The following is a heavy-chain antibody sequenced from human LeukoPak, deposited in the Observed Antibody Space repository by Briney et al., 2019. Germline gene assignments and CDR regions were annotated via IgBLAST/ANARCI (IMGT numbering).Heavy chain of an antibody. D-gene: IGHD6-19*01. CDR2: INHSGST. CDR1: GGSFSGYY. CDR3: ARRGSSSAWGFDY. V-gene: IGHV4-34*01. J-gene: IGHJ4*02. Sequence: SETLSVTCAIYGGSFSGYYWSWIRQPPGKGLEWIGEINHSGSTNYNPSLESRVNISVDTSKNQFSLKLSSVTAADTAVYYCARRGSSSAWGFDYWGQGTLVTVSS.